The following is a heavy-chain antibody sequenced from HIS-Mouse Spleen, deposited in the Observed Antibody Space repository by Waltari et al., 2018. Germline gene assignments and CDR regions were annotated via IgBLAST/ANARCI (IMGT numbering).Heavy chain of an antibody. CDR3: AGSDLYSGSYFDY. CDR2: ISYDGSNK. J-gene: IGHJ4*02. CDR1: GFTFRRYA. D-gene: IGHD1-26*01. V-gene: IGHV3-30-3*01. Sequence: QVQLVESGGGVVQPGRSLRLSCAASGFTFRRYAMHWVRQAPGKGLEWVAVISYDGSNKYYADSVKGRFTISRDNSKNTLYLQMNSLRAEDTAVYYCAGSDLYSGSYFDYWGQGTLVTVSS.